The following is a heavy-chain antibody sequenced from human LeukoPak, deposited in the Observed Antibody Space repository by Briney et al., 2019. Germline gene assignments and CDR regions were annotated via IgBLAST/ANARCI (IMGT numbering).Heavy chain of an antibody. J-gene: IGHJ3*02. D-gene: IGHD6-6*01. CDR2: MSAYNGKT. CDR1: GYSFTSYG. Sequence: ASVKVSCKASGYSFTSYGFNWVRQAPGQGLEWMGWMSAYNGKTNYAHSLQGRVTVTADTSTSTAYMELRSLRSEDTAVYYCARFPVGFVRQLDQGPQYLFAFDIWGQGTMVTVSS. CDR3: ARFPVGFVRQLDQGPQYLFAFDI. V-gene: IGHV1-18*01.